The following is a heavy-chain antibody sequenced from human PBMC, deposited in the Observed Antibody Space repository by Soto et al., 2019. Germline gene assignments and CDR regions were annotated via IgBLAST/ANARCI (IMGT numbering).Heavy chain of an antibody. V-gene: IGHV2-5*02. CDR1: GFSLSTSGVG. D-gene: IGHD6-13*01. Sequence: QITLKESGPTLVKPTQTLTLTCTFSGFSLSTSGVGVGWIRQPPGKALEWLALIYWDDDKRYSPSLKSRLTITTDTSKNPVVPTMTHMDPVDTATYYCAHSKSAAGTAEYFQHWGQGTLVTVSS. CDR2: IYWDDDK. J-gene: IGHJ1*01. CDR3: AHSKSAAGTAEYFQH.